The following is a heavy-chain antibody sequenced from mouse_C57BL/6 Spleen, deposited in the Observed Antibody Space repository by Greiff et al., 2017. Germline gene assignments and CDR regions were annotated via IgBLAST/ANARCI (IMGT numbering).Heavy chain of an antibody. D-gene: IGHD1-1*01. CDR3: ASYYYGSSHVDY. V-gene: IGHV1-80*01. J-gene: IGHJ2*01. CDR1: GYAFSSYW. Sequence: QVQLQQSGAELVKPGASVKISCKASGYAFSSYWMNWVKQRPGKGLEWIGQIYPGDGDTNYNGKFKGKATQTADKSSSTAYMQLSSLTSADSAVYFCASYYYGSSHVDYWGQGTTLTVSS. CDR2: IYPGDGDT.